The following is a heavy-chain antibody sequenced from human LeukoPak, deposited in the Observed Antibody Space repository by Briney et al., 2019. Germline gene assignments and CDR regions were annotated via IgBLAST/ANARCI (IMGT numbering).Heavy chain of an antibody. J-gene: IGHJ4*02. Sequence: GGSLRLSCVASGFSLSSHWVHWVRQAPGKGLVWVSRINIEGSTTTYADSVKGRFTISRDSSKNTLYLQMNSLRAEDTAVYYCAKGSRIWGNYYFDFWGQGTLVTVSS. CDR3: AKGSRIWGNYYFDF. D-gene: IGHD3-16*01. CDR2: INIEGSTT. CDR1: GFSLSSHW. V-gene: IGHV3-74*03.